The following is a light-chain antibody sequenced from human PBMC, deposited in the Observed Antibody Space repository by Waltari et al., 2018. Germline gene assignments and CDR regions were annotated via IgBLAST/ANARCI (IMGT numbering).Light chain of an antibody. CDR2: AAS. V-gene: IGKV1-39*01. J-gene: IGKJ1*01. Sequence: IQVTQSPSSLSASVGDGVTITCRASQSISNYLNWYQQKPGKAPKLLISAASSLQSGVPSRFSGSGSGTDFTLTISSLQPEDFASYYCQQRYSTPPWTFGQGTKVEI. CDR3: QQRYSTPPWT. CDR1: QSISNY.